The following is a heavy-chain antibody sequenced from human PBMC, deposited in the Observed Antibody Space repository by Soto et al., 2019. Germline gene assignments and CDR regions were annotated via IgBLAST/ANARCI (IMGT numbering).Heavy chain of an antibody. Sequence: GGSLRLSCTAAGINFSSYARSWVSQATGKGLEWVSGISGSGGTTYYADPVKGRFTISRDNSKNTLYLQMNSLRAEDTAVYYCAKDQRLLVAAAGTFSDYWGQGTLVTVSS. CDR3: AKDQRLLVAAAGTFSDY. CDR1: GINFSSYA. V-gene: IGHV3-23*01. J-gene: IGHJ4*02. D-gene: IGHD6-13*01. CDR2: ISGSGGTT.